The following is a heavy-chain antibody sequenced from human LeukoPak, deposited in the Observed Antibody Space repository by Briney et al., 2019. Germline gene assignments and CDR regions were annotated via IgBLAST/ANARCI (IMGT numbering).Heavy chain of an antibody. V-gene: IGHV4-30-2*01. Sequence: PSQTLSLTCAVSGGSLSSGGYCWGWLRQPPGTGLEWIGYIYHSGSTYYNPSLKSRVTISVDRSKNQFSLKLSSVTAADTAVYYCARTTGGSGEFDYWGQGTLVTVSS. CDR1: GGSLSSGGYC. D-gene: IGHD3-10*01. J-gene: IGHJ4*02. CDR2: IYHSGST. CDR3: ARTTGGSGEFDY.